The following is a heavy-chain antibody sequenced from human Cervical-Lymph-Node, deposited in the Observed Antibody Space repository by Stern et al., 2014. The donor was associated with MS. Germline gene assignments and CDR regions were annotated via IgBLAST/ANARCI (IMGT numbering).Heavy chain of an antibody. V-gene: IGHV3-9*01. Sequence: EVQLVESGGGLVQPGRSLRVSCEGSGFTFNEHAMHWVRQAPGQGLEWVAGYMWDGSLIGYADSVKGRFTISRDYGKNSLNLQMNTLRPEDTAMYYCGWDVAPGGLGCWGQGTLVTVSA. CDR1: GFTFNEHA. D-gene: IGHD1-26*01. CDR2: YMWDGSLI. CDR3: GWDVAPGGLGC. J-gene: IGHJ4*02.